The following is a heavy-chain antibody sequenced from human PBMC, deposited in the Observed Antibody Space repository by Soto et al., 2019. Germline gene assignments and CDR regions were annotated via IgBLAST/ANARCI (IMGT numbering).Heavy chain of an antibody. CDR3: AREYSDYGDSGLDYYYYYGMDV. D-gene: IGHD4-17*01. J-gene: IGHJ6*02. V-gene: IGHV4-31*03. Sequence: TLSVTCTVSGGSIRRGGYFWCWIRQHPGKGLEWIGYIYYSGSTYYNPSLKSRVTISVDTSKNQFSLKLSSVTAADTAVYYCAREYSDYGDSGLDYYYYYGMDVWGQGTTVT. CDR1: GGSIRRGGYF. CDR2: IYYSGST.